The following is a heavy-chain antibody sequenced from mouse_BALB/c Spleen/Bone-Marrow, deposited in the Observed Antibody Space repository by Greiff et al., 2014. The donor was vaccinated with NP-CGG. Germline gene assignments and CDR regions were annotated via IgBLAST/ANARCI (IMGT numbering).Heavy chain of an antibody. CDR3: ARFPMDY. CDR1: GFTFTDYY. V-gene: IGHV7-3*02. CDR2: IRTKAYGYTT. Sequence: DVQVEESGGGLVQPGGSLRLSCTTSGFTFTDYYMSWVRQPPGKALEWLAFIRTKAYGYTTEYSASVRGRFTISRDNSQSILYLQMNALRAEDSATYYCARFPMDYWGQGTSVTVSS. J-gene: IGHJ4*01.